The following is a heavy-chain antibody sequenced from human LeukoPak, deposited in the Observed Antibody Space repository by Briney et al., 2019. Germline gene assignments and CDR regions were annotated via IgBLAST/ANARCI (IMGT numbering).Heavy chain of an antibody. Sequence: ASVKVSCKASGYTFTGYYMHWVRQAPGQGLEWMGWINPNSGGTNYAQKFQGRVTMTRDTSISTAYMELSRLRSGDTAVYYCARDWNPFIAPRTGWFDPWGQGTLVTVSS. CDR2: INPNSGGT. CDR3: ARDWNPFIAPRTGWFDP. V-gene: IGHV1-2*02. CDR1: GYTFTGYY. D-gene: IGHD1-1*01. J-gene: IGHJ5*02.